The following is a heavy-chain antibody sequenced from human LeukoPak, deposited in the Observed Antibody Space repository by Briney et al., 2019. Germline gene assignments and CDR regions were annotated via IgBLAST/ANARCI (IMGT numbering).Heavy chain of an antibody. CDR2: ITSSSSYI. V-gene: IGHV3-21*04. D-gene: IGHD3-22*01. Sequence: GGSLRLSCAASGFTFSSYGMSWVRQAPGKGLEWVSSITSSSSYIYYADSAKGRFTISRDNAKNSLYLQMNSLRAEDTAVYYCAKGGSYYDSSGYYYPFDYWGQGTLVTVSS. CDR3: AKGGSYYDSSGYYYPFDY. J-gene: IGHJ4*02. CDR1: GFTFSSYG.